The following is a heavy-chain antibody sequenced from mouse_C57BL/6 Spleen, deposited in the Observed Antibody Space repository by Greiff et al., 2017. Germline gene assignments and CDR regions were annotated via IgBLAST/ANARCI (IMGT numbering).Heavy chain of an antibody. CDR3: ATYNGSTYYAMDC. Sequence: QVQLQQSGAELMKPGASVKLSCKATGYTFTGYWIAWVKQRPGHGLEWIGEILPGSGSTNYNEKFKGKATFTADTSSSTAYMQLSSLTTEDSAISDCATYNGSTYYAMDCWGQGTSVTVSS. V-gene: IGHV1-9*01. J-gene: IGHJ4*01. D-gene: IGHD1-1*01. CDR1: GYTFTGYW. CDR2: ILPGSGST.